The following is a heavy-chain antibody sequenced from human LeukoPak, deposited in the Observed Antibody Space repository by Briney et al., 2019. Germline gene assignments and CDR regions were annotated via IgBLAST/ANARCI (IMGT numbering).Heavy chain of an antibody. V-gene: IGHV3-7*01. CDR3: ARGFNPGAGSYLPFDY. J-gene: IGHJ4*02. CDR2: IKNDGAVK. Sequence: GGSLRLSCAASGFTFSYHWMTWVRQAPGKGLEWVANIKNDGAVKNYVDSVKGRFTISRDNAKNSLYLQMNSLRAEDTAVCYCARGFNPGAGSYLPFDYWGQGTLVTVSS. CDR1: GFTFSYHW. D-gene: IGHD3-10*01.